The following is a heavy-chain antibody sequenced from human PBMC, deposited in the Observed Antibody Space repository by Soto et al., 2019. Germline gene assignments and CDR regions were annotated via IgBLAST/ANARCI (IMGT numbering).Heavy chain of an antibody. CDR3: ARVWGGSGELSGYYYYGMDV. CDR1: GFTFSSYG. J-gene: IGHJ6*02. D-gene: IGHD3-16*02. Sequence: GGSLRLSCAASGFTFSSYGMHWVRQAPGKGLEWVAVIWYDGSNKYYADSVKGRFTISRDNSKNTLYLQMNSLRAEDTAVYYCARVWGGSGELSGYYYYGMDVWGQGTTVTVSS. V-gene: IGHV3-33*01. CDR2: IWYDGSNK.